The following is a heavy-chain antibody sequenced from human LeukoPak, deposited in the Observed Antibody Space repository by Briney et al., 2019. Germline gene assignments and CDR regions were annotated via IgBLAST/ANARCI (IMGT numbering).Heavy chain of an antibody. Sequence: ASVKVSCKASGYTFTDYAMNWVRQATGQGLEWMGWMNPNSGNTGYAQKFQGRVTMTRNTSISTAYMELSSLRSEDTAVYYCARVENEYYYYYGMDVWGQGTTVTVSS. CDR2: MNPNSGNT. D-gene: IGHD6-6*01. V-gene: IGHV1-8*02. CDR1: GYTFTDYA. J-gene: IGHJ6*02. CDR3: ARVENEYYYYYGMDV.